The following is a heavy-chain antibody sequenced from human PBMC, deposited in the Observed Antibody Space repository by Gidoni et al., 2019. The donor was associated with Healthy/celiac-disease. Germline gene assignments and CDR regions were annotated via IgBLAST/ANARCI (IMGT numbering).Heavy chain of an antibody. Sequence: EVQLVESGGGLVQPGGSLRLSCAASGFTFSSYWMSWVRQAPGKGLEWVANIKQDGSEKYYVDSVKGRFTISRDNAKNSLYLQMNSLRAEDTAVYYCARDAVDIVVVPAALKYYYYMDVWGKGTTVTVSS. J-gene: IGHJ6*03. D-gene: IGHD2-2*03. CDR1: GFTFSSYW. CDR2: IKQDGSEK. V-gene: IGHV3-7*04. CDR3: ARDAVDIVVVPAALKYYYYMDV.